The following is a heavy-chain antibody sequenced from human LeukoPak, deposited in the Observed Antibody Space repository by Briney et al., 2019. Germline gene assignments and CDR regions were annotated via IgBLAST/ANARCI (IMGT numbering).Heavy chain of an antibody. Sequence: ASVKVSCKASGYTFTSYAMHWVRQAPGRRLEWMGWINAGNGNTKYSQKFQGRVTITRDTSASTAYMELSSLRSEDTAVYYCARLTAYYGSGKGDYWGQGTLVTVSS. CDR2: INAGNGNT. J-gene: IGHJ4*02. V-gene: IGHV1-3*01. D-gene: IGHD3-10*01. CDR3: ARLTAYYGSGKGDY. CDR1: GYTFTSYA.